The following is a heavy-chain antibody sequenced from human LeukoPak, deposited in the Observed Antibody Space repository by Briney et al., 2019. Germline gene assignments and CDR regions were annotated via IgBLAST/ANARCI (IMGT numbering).Heavy chain of an antibody. J-gene: IGHJ4*02. CDR2: IYYSGST. V-gene: IGHV4-59*01. CDR1: GGSISSYY. D-gene: IGHD6-19*01. CDR3: ARTPNSSGWYWDY. Sequence: SETLSLTCTVSGGSISSYYWSWIRQPPGKGLEWIGYIYYSGSTNYNPSLKSRVTISVDTSKNQFSLKLSSVTAADTAVYYCARTPNSSGWYWDYWGQGTLVTASS.